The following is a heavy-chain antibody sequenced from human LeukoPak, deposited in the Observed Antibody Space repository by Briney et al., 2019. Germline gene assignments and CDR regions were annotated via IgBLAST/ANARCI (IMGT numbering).Heavy chain of an antibody. D-gene: IGHD3-3*02. Sequence: PGRSPRASCAASGFTFSGYGMHGVRQAPAKGLERVAAIWFDGSNKYYADSVNGRFTISRDSPKNTLFLHMNSLTVKDRPGYDCARGFSVYFDYWGQGTLVPVSS. CDR3: ARGFSVYFDY. V-gene: IGHV3-33*01. J-gene: IGHJ4*02. CDR2: IWFDGSNK. CDR1: GFTFSGYG.